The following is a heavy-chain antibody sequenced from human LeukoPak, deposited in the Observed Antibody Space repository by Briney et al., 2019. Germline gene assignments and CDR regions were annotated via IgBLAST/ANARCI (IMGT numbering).Heavy chain of an antibody. CDR1: GFTFSSYG. J-gene: IGHJ6*02. V-gene: IGHV3-30*18. CDR3: AKDSWDNWNKGLGSYGMDV. CDR2: ISYDGSNK. D-gene: IGHD1/OR15-1a*01. Sequence: PGRSLRLSCAASGFTFSSYGMHWVRQAPGKGLEWVAVISYDGSNKYYADSVKGRFTISRDNSKNTLYLQMNSLRAEDTAVYYCAKDSWDNWNKGLGSYGMDVWGQGTTVTVSS.